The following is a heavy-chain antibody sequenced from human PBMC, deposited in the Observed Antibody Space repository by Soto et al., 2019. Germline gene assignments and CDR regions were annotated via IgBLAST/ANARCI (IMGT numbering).Heavy chain of an antibody. CDR3: ASEGVTGTTGWFDP. CDR1: GYSFTSYC. D-gene: IGHD1-20*01. Sequence: GESLKISCDGSGYSFTSYCISLVRQMPGKGLEWMWRIDPSDSYTNYSPSFQGHVTISADKSISTAYLPWSSLKASDTAMYYCASEGVTGTTGWFDPWGQGTLVTVS. V-gene: IGHV5-10-1*01. J-gene: IGHJ5*02. CDR2: IDPSDSYT.